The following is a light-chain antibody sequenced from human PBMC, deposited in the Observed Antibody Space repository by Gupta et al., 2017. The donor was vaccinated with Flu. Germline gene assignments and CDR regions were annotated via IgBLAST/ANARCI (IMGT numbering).Light chain of an antibody. CDR2: EEN. CDR1: TLRNDY. J-gene: IGLJ3*02. V-gene: IGLV3-19*01. CDR3: NARDTTSDYLL. Sequence: SSDLTQAPSVSVSSGQTASITCQGETLRNDYAAWYQQKSGQSPVLVIYEENNRPSGIPERFSGTTSGNIASLTISEAQAADEAVYFCNARDTTSDYLLFGGGTRLTVL.